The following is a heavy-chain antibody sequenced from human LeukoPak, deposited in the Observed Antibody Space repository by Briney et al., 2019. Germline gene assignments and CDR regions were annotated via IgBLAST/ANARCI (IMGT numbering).Heavy chain of an antibody. CDR1: GGSFSGYY. CDR3: ARAPLIAARPSGKYYYYYYMDV. Sequence: SETLSLTCAVYGGSFSGYYWSWIRQPPGKGLEWIGEINHSGSTNYNPSLKSRVTISVDTSKSQFSLKLSSVTAADTAVYYCARAPLIAARPSGKYYYYYYMDVWGKGTTVTVSS. D-gene: IGHD6-6*01. CDR2: INHSGST. J-gene: IGHJ6*03. V-gene: IGHV4-34*01.